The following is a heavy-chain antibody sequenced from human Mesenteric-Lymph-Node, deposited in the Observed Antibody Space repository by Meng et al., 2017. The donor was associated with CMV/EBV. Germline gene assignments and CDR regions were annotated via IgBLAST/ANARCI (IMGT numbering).Heavy chain of an antibody. CDR3: ARYYYGSGSADY. CDR1: GGSCSGYY. Sequence: LTCAVDGGSCSGYYWSWIRQPPGKGLEWIGEINHSGSTNYNPSLKSRVTISVDTSKNQFSLKLSSVTAADTAVYYCARYYYGSGSADYWGQGTLVTVSS. V-gene: IGHV4-34*01. D-gene: IGHD3-10*01. CDR2: INHSGST. J-gene: IGHJ4*02.